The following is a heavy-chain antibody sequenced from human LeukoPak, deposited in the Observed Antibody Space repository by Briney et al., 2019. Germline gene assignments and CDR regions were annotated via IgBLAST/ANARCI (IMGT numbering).Heavy chain of an antibody. D-gene: IGHD2-21*01. CDR3: VRDLLWAFDI. J-gene: IGHJ3*02. V-gene: IGHV3-48*02. CDR2: ICCDGSAM. CDR1: GFTFSSYS. Sequence: GGSLRLSCVASGFTFSSYSIHWVRQAPGKGLEWISYICCDGSAMYYADSVKGRFTISRDNAKNSLYLHMNSLSDEDTAMYFCVRDLLWAFDIWGQGTMVTVSS.